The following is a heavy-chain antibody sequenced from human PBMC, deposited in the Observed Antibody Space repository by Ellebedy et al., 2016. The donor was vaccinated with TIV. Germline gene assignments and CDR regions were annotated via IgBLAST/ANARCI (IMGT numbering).Heavy chain of an antibody. CDR3: ARVVPARYCSGGSCYSGWFDP. V-gene: IGHV1-69*04. Sequence: AASVKVSCKASGGTFSNYAFNWVRQAPGQGLEWMGRIIPILGIANYAQKFQGRVTITADKSTSTAYMELNSLRSEDTAVYYCARVVPARYCSGGSCYSGWFDPWGQGTLVTVSS. J-gene: IGHJ5*02. CDR2: IIPILGIA. D-gene: IGHD2-15*01. CDR1: GGTFSNYA.